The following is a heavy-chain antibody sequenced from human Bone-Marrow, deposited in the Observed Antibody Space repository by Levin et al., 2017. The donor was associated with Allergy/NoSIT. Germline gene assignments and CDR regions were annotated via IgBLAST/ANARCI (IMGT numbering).Heavy chain of an antibody. CDR1: GYQFTDYW. CDR3: ARQSDELRPYDGEWMGEHYFDY. Sequence: PGGSLRLSCQGSGYQFTDYWIGWVRQFPGKGLEWMWNIYSGDSETRSSPSFQGQVTISVDKSINTAYLQRDSLRASDTGMYYCARQSDELRPYDGEWMGEHYFDYWGQGTLVTVSS. V-gene: IGHV5-51*01. CDR2: IYSGDSET. J-gene: IGHJ4*02. D-gene: IGHD3-10*01.